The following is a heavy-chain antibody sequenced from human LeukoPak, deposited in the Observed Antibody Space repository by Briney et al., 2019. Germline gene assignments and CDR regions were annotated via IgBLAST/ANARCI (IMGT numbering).Heavy chain of an antibody. CDR1: GFTFSSYA. V-gene: IGHV3-23*01. CDR3: ATSSSSATEYYYYYYGMDV. Sequence: GGSLRLSCAASGFTFSSYAMSWVRQAPGKGLEWVSAISGSGGSTYYADSVKGRFTISRDNSKNTLYLQVNSLRAEDTAVYYCATSSSSATEYYYYYYGMDVWGQGTTVTVSS. D-gene: IGHD6-6*01. CDR2: ISGSGGST. J-gene: IGHJ6*02.